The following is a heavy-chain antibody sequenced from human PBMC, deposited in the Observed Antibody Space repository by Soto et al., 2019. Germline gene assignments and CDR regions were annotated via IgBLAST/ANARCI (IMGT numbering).Heavy chain of an antibody. CDR3: ARGWELADPAAFDI. V-gene: IGHV1-69*01. J-gene: IGHJ3*02. CDR2: IIPIFGTA. D-gene: IGHD1-26*01. Sequence: QGQLVQSGAAVQKPGASVNVSCKASVGTFSSYAIRWVRQAPGQGLEWMGGIIPIFGTANYTQKVQGRVRITADESTSTAYMELSSLRSEDTAVYYCARGWELADPAAFDIWGQGTMVTVSS. CDR1: VGTFSSYA.